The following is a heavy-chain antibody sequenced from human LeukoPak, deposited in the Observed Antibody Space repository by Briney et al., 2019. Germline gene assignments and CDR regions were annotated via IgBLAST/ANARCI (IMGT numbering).Heavy chain of an antibody. CDR1: GFTVSSNY. D-gene: IGHD6-6*01. CDR3: ARDSSSTHYYYYYMDV. CDR2: IYSGGST. V-gene: IGHV3-53*01. J-gene: IGHJ6*03. Sequence: GGSLRLSCAASGFTVSSNYMSWVRQAPGKGLEWVSVIYSGGSTYYADSVKGRFTTSRDNSKNTLYLQMNSLRAEDTAVYYCARDSSSTHYYYYYMDVWGKGTTVTVSS.